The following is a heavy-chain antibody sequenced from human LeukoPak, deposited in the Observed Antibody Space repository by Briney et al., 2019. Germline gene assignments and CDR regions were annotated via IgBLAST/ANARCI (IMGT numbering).Heavy chain of an antibody. V-gene: IGHV1-69*05. CDR1: GGTFSSYA. Sequence: SVKVSCKASGGTFSSYAISWVRQAPGQGLEWMGGIIPIFGTANYAQKLQGRVSMTTDTSTSTAYMDLRSLRSDDTAVYYCARDLRYSSGWSASGMDVWGKGTTVTISS. J-gene: IGHJ6*03. D-gene: IGHD6-19*01. CDR3: ARDLRYSSGWSASGMDV. CDR2: IIPIFGTA.